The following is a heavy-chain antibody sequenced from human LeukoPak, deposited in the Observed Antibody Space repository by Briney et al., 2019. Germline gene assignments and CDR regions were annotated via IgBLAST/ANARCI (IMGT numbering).Heavy chain of an antibody. CDR2: IRYDGSNK. D-gene: IGHD3-10*01. Sequence: GGSLRLSCAASGFTFSIYGMHWVRQAPGKGLEWVAFIRYDGSNKYYADSVKGRFTISRDNSKNTLYLQMNSLRAEDTAVYYCRYYGSGSYYTLDYWGQGTLVTVSS. CDR1: GFTFSIYG. J-gene: IGHJ4*02. CDR3: RYYGSGSYYTLDY. V-gene: IGHV3-30*02.